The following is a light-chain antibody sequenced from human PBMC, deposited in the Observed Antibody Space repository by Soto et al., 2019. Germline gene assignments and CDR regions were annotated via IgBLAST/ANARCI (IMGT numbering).Light chain of an antibody. CDR3: QQRIT. Sequence: TQSPSSVSASVGDRVTITCRASQGISSWLAWYQQKPGQAPRLLIYDASNRATGIPARFSGSGSGTDFTLTISSLEPEDFAVYYCQQRITFGQGTRLEIK. V-gene: IGKV3D-11*01. J-gene: IGKJ5*01. CDR1: QGISSW. CDR2: DAS.